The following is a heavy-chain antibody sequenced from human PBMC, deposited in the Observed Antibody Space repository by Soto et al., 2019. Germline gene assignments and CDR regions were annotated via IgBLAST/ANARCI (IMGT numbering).Heavy chain of an antibody. D-gene: IGHD2-21*01. Sequence: EVQLVESGGGLVQPGGSLRLSCAASGFTFSNYWMVWVRQAPEKGPEWVATIKQDGSEKYYVDSVKVRFTISRDNTKNSLYLQMNSLRAEDTALYYCARETSADSFWGQGTLVTVSS. CDR2: IKQDGSEK. J-gene: IGHJ4*02. CDR3: ARETSADSF. CDR1: GFTFSNYW. V-gene: IGHV3-7*01.